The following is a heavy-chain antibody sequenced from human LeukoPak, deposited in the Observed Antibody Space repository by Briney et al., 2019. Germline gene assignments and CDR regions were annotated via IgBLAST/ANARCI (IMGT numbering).Heavy chain of an antibody. J-gene: IGHJ5*02. Sequence: GECLKISCKGSGYTFTCYWIGWARQVPGEGLEWMATTNPGDSDTRYSPSFQGQVTISADKSISTVYLQWGSLKASDTAMYYCARQPGARWFDPWGQGTLVTVSS. CDR3: ARQPGARWFDP. D-gene: IGHD3-10*01. CDR1: GYTFTCYW. CDR2: TNPGDSDT. V-gene: IGHV5-51*01.